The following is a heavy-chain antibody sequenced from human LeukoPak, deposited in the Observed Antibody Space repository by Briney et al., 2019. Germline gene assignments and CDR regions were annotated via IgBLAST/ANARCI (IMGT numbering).Heavy chain of an antibody. CDR3: ARGRIVGASPYGY. CDR2: INHSGST. V-gene: IGHV4-34*01. D-gene: IGHD1-26*01. Sequence: SETLSLTRAVYGGSFSGYYWSWIRQPPGKGLEWIGEINHSGSTNYNPSLKSRVTISVDTSKNQFSLKLSSVTAADTAVYYCARGRIVGASPYGYWGQGTLVTVSS. J-gene: IGHJ4*02. CDR1: GGSFSGYY.